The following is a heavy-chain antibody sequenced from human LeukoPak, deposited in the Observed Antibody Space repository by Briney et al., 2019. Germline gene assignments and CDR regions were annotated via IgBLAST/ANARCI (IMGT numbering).Heavy chain of an antibody. Sequence: PGGSLRLSCAASGFTFSSYWMSWVRQAPGKGLEWVANIKQDGSEKYYVDSVKGRFTISRDNAKNSLYLQMNSLRAEDTAAYYCAREVGSGGSLGFDYWGQATLVTVSS. J-gene: IGHJ4*02. CDR2: IKQDGSEK. V-gene: IGHV3-7*01. CDR3: AREVGSGGSLGFDY. CDR1: GFTFSSYW. D-gene: IGHD2-15*01.